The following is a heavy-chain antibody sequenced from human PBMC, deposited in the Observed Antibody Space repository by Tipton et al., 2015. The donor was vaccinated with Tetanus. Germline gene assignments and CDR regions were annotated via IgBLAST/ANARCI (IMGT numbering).Heavy chain of an antibody. V-gene: IGHV4-34*01. Sequence: TLSLTCAVSGGSFSGFYWSWIRQPPGKGLEWIGEINHRGGTSYNPSLKSRVTISVDTSKNQFSLNMSSVTAADTAVYYCARPGVGGYTGYYFDFWGQGTVVTASS. CDR2: INHRGGT. J-gene: IGHJ4*02. D-gene: IGHD5-12*01. CDR3: ARPGVGGYTGYYFDF. CDR1: GGSFSGFY.